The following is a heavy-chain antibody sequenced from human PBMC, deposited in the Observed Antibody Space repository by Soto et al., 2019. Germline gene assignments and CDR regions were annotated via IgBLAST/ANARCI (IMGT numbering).Heavy chain of an antibody. CDR2: IYPGDSDT. Sequence: GESLKISCKGSGYSFTSYWIGWVRQMPGKGLEWMGIIYPGDSDTRYSPSFQGQVTISADKSISTAYLQWSSLKASDTAMYYCARQGEEGAYCGGDCYSGYWGQGTLVTVSS. D-gene: IGHD2-21*02. CDR1: GYSFTSYW. CDR3: ARQGEEGAYCGGDCYSGY. V-gene: IGHV5-51*01. J-gene: IGHJ4*02.